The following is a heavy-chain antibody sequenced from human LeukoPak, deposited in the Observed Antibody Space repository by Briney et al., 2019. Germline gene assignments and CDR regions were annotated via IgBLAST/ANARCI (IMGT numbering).Heavy chain of an antibody. D-gene: IGHD2-21*02. J-gene: IGHJ5*02. CDR1: GFTFSSYS. CDR2: INSEGSST. Sequence: GGSLRLSCAASGFTFSSYSMNWVRQAPGKGLVWVSRINSEGSSTTYADSVKGRFTISRDNAKNTLYLQMNSLRAEDMAVYYCARGVNGDSRFDPWGQGTLVTVSS. CDR3: ARGVNGDSRFDP. V-gene: IGHV3-74*01.